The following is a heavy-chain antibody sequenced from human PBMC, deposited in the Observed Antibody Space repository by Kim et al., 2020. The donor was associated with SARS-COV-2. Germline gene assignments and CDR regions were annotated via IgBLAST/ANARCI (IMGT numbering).Heavy chain of an antibody. Sequence: GGSLRLSCAASGFTFSSYDMHWVRQATGKGLEWVSAIGTAGDTYYPGSAKGRFTISRENAQNSLYLQMNSLRGGDTAVYYCARSGAIYYGIDFWGQGTTVTVSS. CDR2: IGTAGDT. CDR1: GFTFSSYD. J-gene: IGHJ6*02. V-gene: IGHV3-13*01. D-gene: IGHD7-27*01. CDR3: ARSGAIYYGIDF.